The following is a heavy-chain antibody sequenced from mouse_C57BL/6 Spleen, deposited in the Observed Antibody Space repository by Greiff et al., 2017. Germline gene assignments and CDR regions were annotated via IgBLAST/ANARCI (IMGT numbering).Heavy chain of an antibody. D-gene: IGHD3-2*02. Sequence: VQLQQSGAELVMPGASVKLSCKASGYTFTSYWMHWVKQRPGQGLEWIGEIDPSDSYTNYNQKFKGKSTLTVDKSSSTAYMQLSSLTSEDSAVYYCASAAQARGCAYWGQGTLVTVSA. CDR3: ASAAQARGCAY. J-gene: IGHJ3*01. CDR1: GYTFTSYW. CDR2: IDPSDSYT. V-gene: IGHV1-69*01.